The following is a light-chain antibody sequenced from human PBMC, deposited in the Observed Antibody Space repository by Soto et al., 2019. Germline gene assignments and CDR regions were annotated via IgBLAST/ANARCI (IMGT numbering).Light chain of an antibody. J-gene: IGLJ1*01. CDR2: EGS. Sequence: QSVLTQPPSVSAAPGQKVTISCTGTSSDVGSYNLVSWYQQHPDKSPKLIIYEGSKRPSGASSRFSGSKSGNTASLTISGLLPEDEADYYCCSYANSGTFVFGTGTKLTVL. CDR1: SSDVGSYNL. V-gene: IGLV2-23*01. CDR3: CSYANSGTFV.